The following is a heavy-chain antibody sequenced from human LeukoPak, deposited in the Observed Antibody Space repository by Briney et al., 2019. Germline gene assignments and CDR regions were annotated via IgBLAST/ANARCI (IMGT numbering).Heavy chain of an antibody. CDR2: ISYDGSNK. CDR1: GFTFSSYG. V-gene: IGHV3-30*18. D-gene: IGHD3-10*01. CDR3: AKRGNVRILGIDY. J-gene: IGHJ4*02. Sequence: PGRSLRLSCAASGFTFSSYGMHWVRQAPGKGLEWVAVISYDGSNKYYADSVKGRFTISRDNSKNTLYLQMNSLRAEDTAVYYCAKRGNVRILGIDYWGQGTLVTVSS.